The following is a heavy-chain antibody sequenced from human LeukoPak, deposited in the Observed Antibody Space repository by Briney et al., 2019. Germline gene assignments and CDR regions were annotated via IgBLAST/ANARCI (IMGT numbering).Heavy chain of an antibody. CDR3: AKDGGSDPDSFDI. D-gene: IGHD2-15*01. J-gene: IGHJ3*02. Sequence: GGSLRLSCAASGFTFSSYAMSWVRQAPGKGLEWVSAISGSGGSTYYADSVKGRFTISRDNSKNSLYLQMNSLRAEDTAVYYCAKDGGSDPDSFDIWGQGTMVTVSS. V-gene: IGHV3-23*01. CDR2: ISGSGGST. CDR1: GFTFSSYA.